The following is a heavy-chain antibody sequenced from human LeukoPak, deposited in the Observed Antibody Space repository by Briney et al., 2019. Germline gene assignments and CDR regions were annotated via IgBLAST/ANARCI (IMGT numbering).Heavy chain of an antibody. Sequence: PGGSLRLSCAASGFTFSIYSMNWVRQAPGKGLEWVSSISSSSSYIYYADSVKGRFTISRDNAKNSLYLQMNSLRAEDTAVYYCARSKGSSFRSPFDYWGQGTLVTVSS. CDR1: GFTFSIYS. V-gene: IGHV3-21*01. J-gene: IGHJ4*02. CDR3: ARSKGSSFRSPFDY. D-gene: IGHD6-6*01. CDR2: ISSSSSYI.